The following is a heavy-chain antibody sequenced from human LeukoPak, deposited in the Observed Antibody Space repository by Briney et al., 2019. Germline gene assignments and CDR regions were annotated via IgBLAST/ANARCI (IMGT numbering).Heavy chain of an antibody. D-gene: IGHD6-19*01. Sequence: PGGSLRLSCAASGFALSNNYVGWVRQAPGGGLHWFSLLYSGGDTYYADSVKGRFTISRDTSKNTLYLQMNSLRVDDTAVYYCARDLYSSAWYGIHWGQGTLVTVSS. CDR1: GFALSNNY. J-gene: IGHJ4*02. CDR3: ARDLYSSAWYGIH. V-gene: IGHV3-53*01. CDR2: LYSGGDT.